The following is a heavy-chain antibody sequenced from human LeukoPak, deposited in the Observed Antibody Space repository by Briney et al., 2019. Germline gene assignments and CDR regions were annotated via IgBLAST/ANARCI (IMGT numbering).Heavy chain of an antibody. CDR3: ARDQVVGATYPYGMDV. Sequence: AGGSLRLSCAASGFTVSSNYMSWVRQAPGKGLEWVSYISSSGSTIYYADSVKGRFTISRDNAKNSLYLQMNSLRAEDTAVYYCARDQVVGATYPYGMDVWGQGTTVTVSS. CDR2: ISSSGSTI. V-gene: IGHV3-11*01. D-gene: IGHD1-26*01. CDR1: GFTVSSNY. J-gene: IGHJ6*02.